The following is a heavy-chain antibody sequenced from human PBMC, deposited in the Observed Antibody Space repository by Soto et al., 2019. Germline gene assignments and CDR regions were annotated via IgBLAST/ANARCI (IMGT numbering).Heavy chain of an antibody. D-gene: IGHD1-1*01. CDR1: CYTFTIYC. Sequence: ASVKVSFKASCYTFTIYCISGFRHAPGQGLELMGWISAYNGNKNYAQKLQGRVTMTTDTSTSTAYMELRSLRSDDTAVYYCARDTLTKLSNWSEHWGKGHMVIVS. J-gene: IGHJ5*02. CDR3: ARDTLTKLSNWSEH. V-gene: IGHV1-18*04. CDR2: ISAYNGNK.